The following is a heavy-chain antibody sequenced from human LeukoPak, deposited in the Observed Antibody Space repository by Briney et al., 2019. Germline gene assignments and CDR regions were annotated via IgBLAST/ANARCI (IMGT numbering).Heavy chain of an antibody. J-gene: IGHJ2*01. CDR2: FDPEDGET. D-gene: IGHD3-3*01. V-gene: IGHV1-24*01. Sequence: ASVKVSCKVSGYTLTELFMHWVRQAPGKGLEWMGGFDPEDGETIYAQKFQGRVTMTEDTSTDTAYMELSSLRSKDTAVYYCATRGIERIFRYFDLWGRGTLVTVSS. CDR3: ATRGIERIFRYFDL. CDR1: GYTLTELF.